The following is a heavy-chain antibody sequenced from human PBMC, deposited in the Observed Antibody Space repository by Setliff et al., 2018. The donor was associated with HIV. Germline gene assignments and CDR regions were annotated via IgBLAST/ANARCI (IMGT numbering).Heavy chain of an antibody. J-gene: IGHJ3*02. V-gene: IGHV4-31*11. Sequence: SETLSLTCDVSGDSIISGDFFWSWIRQSPGKGLEWIGYVYFSGSATHNPSLKSPVSISVDTSKNQFSLKLSSVTAADTAVYYCAREGGYYYDSSGYSPHDAFDIWGQGTMVTVSS. CDR2: VYFSGSA. CDR1: GDSIISGDFF. D-gene: IGHD3-22*01. CDR3: AREGGYYYDSSGYSPHDAFDI.